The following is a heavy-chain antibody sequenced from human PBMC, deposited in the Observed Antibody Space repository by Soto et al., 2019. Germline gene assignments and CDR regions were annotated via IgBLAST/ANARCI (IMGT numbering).Heavy chain of an antibody. CDR3: ARAIRFLESRGGYGMDV. J-gene: IGHJ6*02. CDR2: IYYSAST. V-gene: IGHV4-59*01. D-gene: IGHD3-3*01. Sequence: SETLSLTCTVSGGSISSYYWSWIRQPPGKGLEWIGYIYYSASTNYNPSLKSRVTISVDTSKNQFSLKLSSVTAADTAVYYCARAIRFLESRGGYGMDVWGQGTTVTVSS. CDR1: GGSISSYY.